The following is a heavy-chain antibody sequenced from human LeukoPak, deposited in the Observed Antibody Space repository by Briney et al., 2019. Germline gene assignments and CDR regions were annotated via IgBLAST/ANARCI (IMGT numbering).Heavy chain of an antibody. J-gene: IGHJ6*03. CDR2: IYYSGST. CDR1: GGSISSSSYY. Sequence: PSETLSLTCTVSGGSISSSSYYWGWIRQPPGKGLEWIGSIYYSGSTYYNPSLKSRVTISVDTSKNQFSLKLSSVTAADTAVYYCARGRGARRDYYYYMDVWGKGTTVTVSS. CDR3: ARGRGARRDYYYYMDV. D-gene: IGHD6-6*01. V-gene: IGHV4-39*07.